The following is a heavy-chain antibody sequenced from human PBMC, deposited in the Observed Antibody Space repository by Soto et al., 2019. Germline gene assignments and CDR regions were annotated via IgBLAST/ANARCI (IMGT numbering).Heavy chain of an antibody. CDR2: IDHSGYT. CDR3: ARVRDWFDP. V-gene: IGHV4-34*01. J-gene: IGHJ5*02. CDR1: GGSFSGYY. D-gene: IGHD3-3*01. Sequence: SETLSLTCAVYGGSFSGYYWNWIRQPPGKGLEWIGEIDHSGYTNYNPSLKSRVTISVDTSKNQFSLRLTSVTAADTAVYYCARVRDWFDPWGQGTLVTVPQ.